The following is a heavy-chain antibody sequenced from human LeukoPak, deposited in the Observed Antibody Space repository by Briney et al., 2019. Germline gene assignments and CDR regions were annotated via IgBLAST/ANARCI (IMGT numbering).Heavy chain of an antibody. D-gene: IGHD3-3*01. CDR1: GFSFGDIP. J-gene: IGHJ4*02. CDR2: ISYDGSDE. CDR3: ARDFTPEWFDIH. V-gene: IGHV3-30*04. Sequence: GGSLRLSCTTSGFSFGDIPMSWFRQAPGKGLEWVGVISYDGSDEYYTDSVKGRFTIPRDNSKNTVYLQMNSLRADDTAVYYCARDFTPEWFDIHWGQGTLVTVS.